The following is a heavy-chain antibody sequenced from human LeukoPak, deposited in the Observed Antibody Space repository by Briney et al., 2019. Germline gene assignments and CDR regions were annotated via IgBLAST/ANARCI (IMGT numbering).Heavy chain of an antibody. J-gene: IGHJ3*02. CDR1: GYSFTSYW. CDR3: ARRMSSGRPTPYAFDI. V-gene: IGHV5-51*01. Sequence: AGESLKISCKGSGYSFTSYWIGWVRQMPGKGLEWMGIIYPGDSDTRYSPSFQGQVTISADKSISTAYLQWSSLKASDTAMYYCARRMSSGRPTPYAFDIWGQGTMVTVSS. D-gene: IGHD6-19*01. CDR2: IYPGDSDT.